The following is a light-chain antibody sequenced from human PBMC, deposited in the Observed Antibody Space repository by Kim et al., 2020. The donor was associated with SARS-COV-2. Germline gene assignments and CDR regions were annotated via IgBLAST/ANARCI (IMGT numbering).Light chain of an antibody. CDR3: QQFDTYPLT. CDR2: VAS. Sequence: DIQLTHSPSFLSASVGDRVTITCRASQGIRSNLAWYQQKPGKAPNLLIYVASILQSGVPSRFSGSGSGTEFTLTISSLQPEDFATYYCQQFDTYPLTFGQGTRLEIK. V-gene: IGKV1-9*01. J-gene: IGKJ5*01. CDR1: QGIRSN.